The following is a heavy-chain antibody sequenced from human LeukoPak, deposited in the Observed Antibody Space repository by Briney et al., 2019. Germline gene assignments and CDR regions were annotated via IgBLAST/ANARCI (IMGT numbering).Heavy chain of an antibody. V-gene: IGHV3-7*03. Sequence: SGGSLRLSCAASGCTFSTYWRSWVRQAPGKGLEWVANINQDGGENYYVDSVKGRSTFSRANAKNSLYLQMNSLRAEDTAVYYCARYCSGGSCFDYWGQGTLVTVSS. J-gene: IGHJ4*02. D-gene: IGHD2-15*01. CDR1: GCTFSTYW. CDR3: ARYCSGGSCFDY. CDR2: INQDGGEN.